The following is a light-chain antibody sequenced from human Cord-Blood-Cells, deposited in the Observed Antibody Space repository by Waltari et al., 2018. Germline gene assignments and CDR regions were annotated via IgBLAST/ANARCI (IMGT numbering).Light chain of an antibody. J-gene: IGKJ2*01. Sequence: VVIPQSPLSPPVTLVRLSSTTYRASQSLVYRDGNTYLNWFQQRPGQSPRRLIYKVSNRDSGVPDRFSGSGSGTDFTLKISRVEAEDVGVYYCMQGTHWPYTFGQGTKLEIK. CDR3: MQGTHWPYT. CDR1: QSLVYRDGNTY. V-gene: IGKV2-30*01. CDR2: KVS.